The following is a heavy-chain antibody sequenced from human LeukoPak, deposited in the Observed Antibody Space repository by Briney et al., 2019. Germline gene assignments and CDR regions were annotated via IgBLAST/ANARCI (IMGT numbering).Heavy chain of an antibody. CDR2: IYYSGST. D-gene: IGHD3-10*01. CDR3: ARTRKDYGSGSYYGYYFDY. J-gene: IGHJ4*02. Sequence: SETLSLTCTVSGGSISSYYWSWIRQPPGKGLEWIGDIYYSGSTNYNPSLKSRVTISVDTSKNQFSLKLSSVTAADTAVYYCARTRKDYGSGSYYGYYFDYWGQGTLVTVSS. V-gene: IGHV4-59*01. CDR1: GGSISSYY.